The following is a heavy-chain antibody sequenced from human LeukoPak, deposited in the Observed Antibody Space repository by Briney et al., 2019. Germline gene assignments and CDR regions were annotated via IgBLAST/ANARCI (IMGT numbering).Heavy chain of an antibody. J-gene: IGHJ6*02. CDR3: AKVPYSDYGSGRPPFMDA. CDR1: GFTFSNYA. Sequence: GGSLRLSCAASGFTFSNYAMSWVRQAPGKGLEWVSTSGSGDSTYYADSVKGWLTISRDNFKSTLHLQMNSLRAEDTALYYCAKVPYSDYGSGRPPFMDAWGQGTTVTVSS. CDR2: SGSGDST. V-gene: IGHV3-23*01. D-gene: IGHD3-10*01.